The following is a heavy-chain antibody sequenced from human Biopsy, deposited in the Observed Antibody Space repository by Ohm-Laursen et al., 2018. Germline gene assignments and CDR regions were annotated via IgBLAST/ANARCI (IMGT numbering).Heavy chain of an antibody. D-gene: IGHD3-3*01. CDR2: IVPILGHL. J-gene: IGHJ4*02. CDR3: AADADGYYTEFDY. CDR1: GGPSGNYA. Sequence: SVKASCKASGGPSGNYAFSWVRQAPGHGLEWVGRIVPILGHLNYAQRFQGRVSITADKSTTYVYMELSRLTSGDTSVYYCAADADGYYTEFDYWGPGTLVTVSS. V-gene: IGHV1-69*04.